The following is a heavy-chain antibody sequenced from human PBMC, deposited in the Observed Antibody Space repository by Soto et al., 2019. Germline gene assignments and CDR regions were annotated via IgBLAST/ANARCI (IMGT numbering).Heavy chain of an antibody. CDR1: GDSVSSNSAA. CDR3: ARDVSISSSWYEGEYYYYGMDV. D-gene: IGHD6-13*01. J-gene: IGHJ6*02. CDR2: TYYRSKWYN. V-gene: IGHV6-1*01. Sequence: SQTLSLTFAISGDSVSSNSAAWNWIRQSPSRGLEWLGRTYYRSKWYNDYAVSVKSRITINPDTSKNQFSLQLNSVTPEDTAVYYCARDVSISSSWYEGEYYYYGMDVWGQGTTVTSP.